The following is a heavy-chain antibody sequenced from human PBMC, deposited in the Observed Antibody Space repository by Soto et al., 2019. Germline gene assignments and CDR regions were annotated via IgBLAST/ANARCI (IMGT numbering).Heavy chain of an antibody. V-gene: IGHV5-51*01. Sequence: GESLKISCKDSGYSFTTFWIAWVRQMPGKGLEWVGSVDPGIINPGDSDIKYSPSFEGRVTISADRSINTAYLQWNSLKASDTAIYYCARHEQFYYQYYGMDVWGQGTTVTVSS. CDR2: INPGDSDI. CDR1: GYSFTTFW. CDR3: ARHEQFYYQYYGMDV. J-gene: IGHJ6*02.